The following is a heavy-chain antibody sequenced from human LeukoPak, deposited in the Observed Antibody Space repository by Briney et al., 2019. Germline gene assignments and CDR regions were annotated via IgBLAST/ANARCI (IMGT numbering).Heavy chain of an antibody. V-gene: IGHV3-23*01. J-gene: IGHJ3*02. Sequence: GGSLRLSCAASGFTSGFTFRTYAMTWVRQAPGKGLEWVSAISGSGGSTYYADSVKGRFTISRDNSKNTVYLQMNSLRTEDTAVYYCAKDMYRGDIVVRGAFDIWGQGTMVTVSS. CDR3: AKDMYRGDIVVRGAFDI. CDR2: ISGSGGST. D-gene: IGHD2-15*01. CDR1: GFTFRTYA.